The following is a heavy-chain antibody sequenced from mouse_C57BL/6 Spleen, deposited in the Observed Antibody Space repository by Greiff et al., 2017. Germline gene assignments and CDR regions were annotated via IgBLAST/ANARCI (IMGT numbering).Heavy chain of an antibody. Sequence: EVQLVESGPGLVKPSQSLSLTCSVTGYSITSGYYWNWIRQFPGNKLEWMGYISYDGSNNYNPSLKNRISITRDTSKNQFFLKLNSVTTEDTATYYCTIYYYGSWFAYWGQGTLVTVSA. CDR3: TIYYYGSWFAY. V-gene: IGHV3-6*01. CDR1: GYSITSGYY. D-gene: IGHD1-1*01. J-gene: IGHJ3*01. CDR2: ISYDGSN.